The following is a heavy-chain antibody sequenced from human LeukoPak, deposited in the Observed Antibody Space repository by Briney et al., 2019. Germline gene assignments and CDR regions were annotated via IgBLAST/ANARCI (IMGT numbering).Heavy chain of an antibody. CDR3: ARDWGAGQQGFDY. J-gene: IGHJ4*02. CDR1: GYSISSGYY. V-gene: IGHV4-38-2*02. CDR2: IYHSGST. Sequence: PSETLSLTCTVSGYSISSGYYWGWIRQPPGKGLEWIGSIYHSGSTYYNPSLKSRVTISVDTSKNQFSLKLSSVTAADTAVYYCARDWGAGQQGFDYWGQGTLVTVSS. D-gene: IGHD3-16*01.